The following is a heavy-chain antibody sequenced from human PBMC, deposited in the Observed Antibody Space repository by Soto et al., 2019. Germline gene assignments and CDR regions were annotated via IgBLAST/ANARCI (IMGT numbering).Heavy chain of an antibody. CDR3: ARVGGYCSGGSCYRWFDP. D-gene: IGHD2-15*01. V-gene: IGHV3-53*01. J-gene: IGHJ5*02. CDR1: EFTVSSNY. CDR2: IYSGGST. Sequence: PGGCLRLSCAASEFTVSSNYMRWVRQAPGKGLEWVSVIYSGGSTYYADSVKGRFTISRDNSENTLYLQMNSLRAEDTAVYYCARVGGYCSGGSCYRWFDPWGQGTMVTVSS.